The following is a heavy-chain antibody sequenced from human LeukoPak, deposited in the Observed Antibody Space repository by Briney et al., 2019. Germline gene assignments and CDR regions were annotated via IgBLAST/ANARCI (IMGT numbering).Heavy chain of an antibody. CDR3: ARHDGRTVSWGYGMDV. V-gene: IGHV3-30*04. CDR1: GFTFSDYA. CDR2: ISYDGNEK. D-gene: IGHD4-17*01. J-gene: IGHJ6*02. Sequence: PEGSLRLSCADSGFTFSDYAMHWVRQAPGKGLEWVAVISYDGNEKYYADSVKGRFTISRDNPKNTLYLQMNSLRAEDTAVYYCARHDGRTVSWGYGMDVWGQGTTVTVSS.